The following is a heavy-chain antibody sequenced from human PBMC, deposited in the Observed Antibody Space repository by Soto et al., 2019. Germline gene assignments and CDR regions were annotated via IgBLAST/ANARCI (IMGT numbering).Heavy chain of an antibody. V-gene: IGHV4-59*12. CDR1: GGSISSNY. D-gene: IGHD2-2*01. CDR3: ARAGEGYCISTSCYPYYYYYYGMDV. J-gene: IGHJ6*02. Sequence: PSETLSLTCTVSGGSISSNYWSWIRQPPGKGLEWIGYIYYSGSTNYNPSLKSRVTISVDTSKNQFSLKLSSVTAADTAVYYCARAGEGYCISTSCYPYYYYYYGMDVWGQGTTVTVSS. CDR2: IYYSGST.